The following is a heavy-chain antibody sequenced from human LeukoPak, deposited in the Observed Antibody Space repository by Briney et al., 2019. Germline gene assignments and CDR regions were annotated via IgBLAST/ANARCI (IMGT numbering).Heavy chain of an antibody. CDR2: ISWNSGSI. CDR3: AKAGSSGYYFDAFDI. Sequence: PGGSLRLSCAASGFTFDDYAMHWVRQAPGKGLEWVSGISWNSGSIGYADSVKGRFTISRDNAKNSLYLQMNSLRAEDMALYYCAKAGSSGYYFDAFDIWGQGIMVTVSS. J-gene: IGHJ3*02. D-gene: IGHD3-22*01. CDR1: GFTFDDYA. V-gene: IGHV3-9*03.